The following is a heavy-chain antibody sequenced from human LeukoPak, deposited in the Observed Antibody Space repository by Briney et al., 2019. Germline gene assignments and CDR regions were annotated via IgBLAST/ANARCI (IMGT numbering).Heavy chain of an antibody. V-gene: IGHV4-59*01. CDR3: ARGARVFEP. J-gene: IGHJ5*02. Sequence: PSETLSLTCTVSGGSMTSDHWSWIRQTPKKGLEWLGYVDDSGSTNYNPPLESRVTISIDLSKNQLSLKLTSVNAADTAVYYCARGARVFEPWGQGILVIVSS. CDR2: VDDSGST. CDR1: GGSMTSDH.